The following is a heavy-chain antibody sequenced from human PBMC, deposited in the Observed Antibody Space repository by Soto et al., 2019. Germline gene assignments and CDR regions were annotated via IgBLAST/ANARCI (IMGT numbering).Heavy chain of an antibody. CDR1: GFTFSNAW. CDR3: TTPGGLLLEWLLPWDYYGMDV. Sequence: GGSLRLSCAASGFTFSNAWMSWVRQAPGKGLEWVGRIKSKTDGGTTDYAAPVKGRFTISRDDSKNTLYLQMNSLKTEDTAVYYCTTPGGLLLEWLLPWDYYGMDVWGHGTTVTVSS. V-gene: IGHV3-15*01. D-gene: IGHD3-3*01. J-gene: IGHJ6*02. CDR2: IKSKTDGGTT.